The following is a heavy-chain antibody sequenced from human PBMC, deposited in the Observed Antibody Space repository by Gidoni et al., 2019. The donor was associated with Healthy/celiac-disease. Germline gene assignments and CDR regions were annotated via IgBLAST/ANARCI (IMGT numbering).Heavy chain of an antibody. Sequence: EAQLVESGGGSVQPAGSLRLSCAASGFTSDDYALPWVRQAPGKGLEWVSGISWNSGSIGDADSVKGRFTISRDNAKNSLYLQMNSLRAEDTALYYCAKVSPDEYCSSTSCPSGYYYMDVWGKGTTVTVSS. D-gene: IGHD2-2*01. J-gene: IGHJ6*03. V-gene: IGHV3-9*02. CDR3: AKVSPDEYCSSTSCPSGYYYMDV. CDR1: GFTSDDYA. CDR2: ISWNSGSI.